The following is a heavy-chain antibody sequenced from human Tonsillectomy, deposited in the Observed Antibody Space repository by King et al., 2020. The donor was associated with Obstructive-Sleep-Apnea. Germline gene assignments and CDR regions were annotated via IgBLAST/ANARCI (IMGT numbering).Heavy chain of an antibody. Sequence: VQLQQWGPGLLKPSETLSFTCAVYGESFSGCYWTWIRQPPGKGREWIGEINHSGSTIYSPSLKSRVTISVETSKNQFSLNLSSVTAADTAVYYCARLRAGQGSNAFDYWGQGTLVTVSS. CDR1: GESFSGCY. CDR3: ARLRAGQGSNAFDY. V-gene: IGHV4-34*01. J-gene: IGHJ4*02. D-gene: IGHD1-26*01. CDR2: INHSGST.